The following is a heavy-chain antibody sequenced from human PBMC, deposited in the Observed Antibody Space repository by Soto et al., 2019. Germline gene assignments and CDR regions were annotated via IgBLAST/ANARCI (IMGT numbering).Heavy chain of an antibody. J-gene: IGHJ6*03. V-gene: IGHV1-8*01. D-gene: IGHD1-20*01. CDR3: ARTAITSAGHTYYYYYMDV. Sequence: QVQLVQSGAEVKKPGASVKVSCKASGYTFTSYDINWVRQATGQGLEWMGWMNPNSGNTGYAQKFQGRVTMTRNTSISTAYMELSSLRSEDTAGYYCARTAITSAGHTYYYYYMDVWGKGTTVTVSS. CDR1: GYTFTSYD. CDR2: MNPNSGNT.